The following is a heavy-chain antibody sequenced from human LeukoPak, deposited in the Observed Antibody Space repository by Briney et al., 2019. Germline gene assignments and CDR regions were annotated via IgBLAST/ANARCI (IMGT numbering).Heavy chain of an antibody. CDR3: ARMPNGYFDY. D-gene: IGHD2-2*01. J-gene: IGHJ4*02. Sequence: PSETLSLTCAVSGGSISSSTYHWGWIRQPPGKGLEWIGSIYYSGNTYYNPSLRSRVTTSVDTSKNQFSLKLSSLTAADTAVYFCARMPNGYFDYWGQGTLVTVSS. CDR2: IYYSGNT. V-gene: IGHV4-39*01. CDR1: GGSISSSTYH.